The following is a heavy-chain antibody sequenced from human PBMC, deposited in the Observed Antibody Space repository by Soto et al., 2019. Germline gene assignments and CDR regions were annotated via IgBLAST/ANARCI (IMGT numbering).Heavy chain of an antibody. Sequence: SVKVSCKASGGTFSSYAIIWVRQAPGQGLEWMGGIIPIFGTANYAQKFQGRVTITADESTSTAYMELSSLRSEDTAVYYCARESGYSYASDAFDIWGQGTMVTVSS. V-gene: IGHV1-69*13. D-gene: IGHD5-18*01. J-gene: IGHJ3*02. CDR2: IIPIFGTA. CDR1: GGTFSSYA. CDR3: ARESGYSYASDAFDI.